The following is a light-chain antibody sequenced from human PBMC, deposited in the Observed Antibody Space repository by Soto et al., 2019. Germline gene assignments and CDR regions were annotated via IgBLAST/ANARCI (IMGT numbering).Light chain of an antibody. CDR3: SSYTSSSTL. J-gene: IGLJ1*01. CDR2: EVS. CDR1: SRDVGSYNY. V-gene: IGLV2-14*01. Sequence: QSALTQPSSVSGSPGQSITISCTGTSRDVGSYNYVSWYQQHPGKAPKLMIYEVSNRPSGVSSRFSGSKSGNTASLTISGLQAEDEADYYCSSYTSSSTLFGTGTKLTVL.